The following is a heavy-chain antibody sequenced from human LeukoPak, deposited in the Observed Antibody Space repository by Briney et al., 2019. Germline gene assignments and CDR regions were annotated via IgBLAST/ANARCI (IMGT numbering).Heavy chain of an antibody. V-gene: IGHV1-2*02. Sequence: ASVKVSCKASGYTFTAYYMHWVRQAPGQGLEWMGWIKPNSGGTNYAQKFQGRVTMTRDTSISTAYMELSRLRSDDTAVYYCARARGATTRSPVNCFNPWGQGTLGTVSS. CDR3: ARARGATTRSPVNCFNP. J-gene: IGHJ5*02. CDR1: GYTFTAYY. CDR2: IKPNSGGT. D-gene: IGHD1-26*01.